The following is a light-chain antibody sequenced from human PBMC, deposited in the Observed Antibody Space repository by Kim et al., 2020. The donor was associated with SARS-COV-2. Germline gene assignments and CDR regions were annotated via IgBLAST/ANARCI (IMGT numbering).Light chain of an antibody. CDR2: GAS. V-gene: IGKV1-17*01. CDR1: QDIRND. J-gene: IGKJ5*01. Sequence: ASEGDRVTSTCRASQDIRNDLGWYQQNPGRAPKRLIYGASSLQSGVPSRFSGSGSGTEFTLTISSLQPEDFATYFCLQHNTYPITFGKGTRLEIK. CDR3: LQHNTYPIT.